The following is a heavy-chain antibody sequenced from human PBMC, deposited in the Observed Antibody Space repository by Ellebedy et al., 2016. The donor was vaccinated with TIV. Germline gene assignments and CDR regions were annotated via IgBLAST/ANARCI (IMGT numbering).Heavy chain of an antibody. CDR2: NGPYEGNT. CDR1: GYTFTTYG. Sequence: AASVKVSCKASGYTFTTYGITWVRPAPGQGPAWMGWNGPYEGNTKYAQKLQGRVTMTRNTSTNKAYMELRSLRSDDTAVYYCARDRDGSSSSDFQHWGPGTLVTVSS. CDR3: ARDRDGSSSSDFQH. V-gene: IGHV1-18*04. D-gene: IGHD6-6*01. J-gene: IGHJ1*01.